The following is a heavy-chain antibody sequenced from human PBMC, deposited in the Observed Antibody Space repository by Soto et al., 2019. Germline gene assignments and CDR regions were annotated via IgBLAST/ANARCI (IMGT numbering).Heavy chain of an antibody. CDR1: GFTFSSYA. D-gene: IGHD6-25*01. CDR2: ISYDGSNK. J-gene: IGHJ6*02. V-gene: IGHV3-30-3*01. Sequence: QVQLVESGGGVVQPGRSLRLSCAASGFTFSSYAMHWVRQAPGKGLEWVAVISYDGSNKYYADSVKGRFTISRDNSKNTLNLQMNSMRAEDTAVYYCARGQIAANYNGMDVWGQGTTVTVSS. CDR3: ARGQIAANYNGMDV.